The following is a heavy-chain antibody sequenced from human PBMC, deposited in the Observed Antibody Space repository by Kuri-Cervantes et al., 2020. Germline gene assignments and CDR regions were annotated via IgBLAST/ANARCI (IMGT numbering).Heavy chain of an antibody. Sequence: SETLSLTCTVSGGSISSYYWSWIRQPPGKGLEWIGYIYYSGSTYYNPSLKSRVTISVDTSKNQFSLKLSSVTAADTAVYYCARTNDAFDIWGQGTMVTVSS. CDR1: GGSISSYY. J-gene: IGHJ3*02. CDR2: IYYSGST. CDR3: ARTNDAFDI. V-gene: IGHV4-59*01.